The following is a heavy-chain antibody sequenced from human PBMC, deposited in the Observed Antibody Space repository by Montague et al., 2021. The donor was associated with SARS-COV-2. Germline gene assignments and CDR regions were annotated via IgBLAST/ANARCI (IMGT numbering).Heavy chain of an antibody. J-gene: IGHJ4*02. CDR3: ARGGYSGYWDY. CDR1: GGSISSSSYY. CDR2: IYYGGST. Sequence: SETLSLTCTVSGGSISSSSYYWGWIRQPPGKGLEWIGSIYYGGSTYYNPSLKSRVTISVDTSKNQFSLKLSSVTAADTAVYYCARGGYSGYWDYWGQGTLVTVSS. D-gene: IGHD5-12*01. V-gene: IGHV4-39*07.